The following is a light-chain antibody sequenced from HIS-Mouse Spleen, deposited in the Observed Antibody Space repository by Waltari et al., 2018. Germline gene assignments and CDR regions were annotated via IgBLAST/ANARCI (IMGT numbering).Light chain of an antibody. CDR2: EVS. CDR3: SSYTSSSTPVV. V-gene: IGLV2-14*01. Sequence: QSALTQPASVSGSPGQSITISCTGTSSHVGGYNYVPWYQQPPGKAPKLMIYEVSNRPSGVSNRFSGSKSGNTASLTISGLQAEDEADYYCSSYTSSSTPVVFGGGTKLTVL. J-gene: IGLJ2*01. CDR1: SSHVGGYNY.